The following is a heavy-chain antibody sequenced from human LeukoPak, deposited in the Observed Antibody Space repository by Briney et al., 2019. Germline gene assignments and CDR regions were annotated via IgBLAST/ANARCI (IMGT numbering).Heavy chain of an antibody. CDR3: ARDMVDGSKSRAGYFDY. Sequence: GGSLRLSCAASGFTLSSYGMHWVRQAPGKGLEWVAVIAYDGSNKYYADSVKGRFTISGDNSKNTLYLQMNSLRAEDTAVYYCARDMVDGSKSRAGYFDYWGQGTLVTVSS. CDR1: GFTLSSYG. V-gene: IGHV3-30*03. CDR2: IAYDGSNK. D-gene: IGHD3-10*01. J-gene: IGHJ4*02.